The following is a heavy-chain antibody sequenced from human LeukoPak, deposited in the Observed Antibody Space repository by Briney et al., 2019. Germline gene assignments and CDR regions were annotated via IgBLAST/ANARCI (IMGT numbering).Heavy chain of an antibody. CDR1: GFTFSSYA. J-gene: IGHJ3*02. D-gene: IGHD2-15*01. Sequence: PGGSLRLSCAASGFTFSSYAMHWVRQAPGKGLEWVSTISGSDGDTYYADSVKGRFTISRDNSKNTLFLKMNSLTAEDTAIYSSAMPRLEYCSGGGGFEAADITGEGKTFTVSS. CDR2: ISGSDGDT. V-gene: IGHV3-23*01. CDR3: AMPRLEYCSGGGGFEAADI.